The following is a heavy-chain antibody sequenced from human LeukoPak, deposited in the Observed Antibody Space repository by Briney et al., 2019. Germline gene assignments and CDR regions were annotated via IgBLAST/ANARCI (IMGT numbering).Heavy chain of an antibody. J-gene: IGHJ4*02. CDR2: ISAYNGNT. CDR3: ASAHPGYSSGPVDY. Sequence: ASVKVSCKASGYTFTSYVISLVRQAPGHGLEGMGWISAYNGNTNYAQKLQGRVTMTTDTSTSTAYMELRSLRSDDTAVYYCASAHPGYSSGPVDYWGQGNLVTVSS. CDR1: GYTFTSYV. D-gene: IGHD6-19*01. V-gene: IGHV1-18*01.